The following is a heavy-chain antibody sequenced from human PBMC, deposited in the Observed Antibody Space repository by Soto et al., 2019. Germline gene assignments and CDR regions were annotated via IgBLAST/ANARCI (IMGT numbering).Heavy chain of an antibody. CDR3: AREIFGVIISGGRDAFDI. V-gene: IGHV1-69*01. D-gene: IGHD3-3*01. Sequence: QVQLVQSGAEVKKPGSSVKVSCKASGGTFSTYAISWVRQAPGQGLEWVGGIIPIFGTAKYAQKFQGRVTITADESTSTAYMELSSLRSEDTAVYYCAREIFGVIISGGRDAFDIWGQGTMVTVSS. CDR1: GGTFSTYA. J-gene: IGHJ3*02. CDR2: IIPIFGTA.